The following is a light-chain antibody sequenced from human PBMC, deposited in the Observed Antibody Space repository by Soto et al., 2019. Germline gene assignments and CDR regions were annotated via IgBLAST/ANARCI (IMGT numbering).Light chain of an antibody. CDR3: QQFDYLIT. J-gene: IGKJ5*01. Sequence: EIVLTQSPDTLSLSPGESATLSCRASQTVASNYLAWYQHKPGQAPRLLIYGASSRATGIPDRFSGSGSGTDFTLAISRLEPEDCAVYYCQQFDYLITFGQGTRLEIK. CDR1: QTVASNY. V-gene: IGKV3-20*01. CDR2: GAS.